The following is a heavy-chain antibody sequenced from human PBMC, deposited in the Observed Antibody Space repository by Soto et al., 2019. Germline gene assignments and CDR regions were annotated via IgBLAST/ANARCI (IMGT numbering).Heavy chain of an antibody. Sequence: QVQLVQSGAEVKKPGSSVKVSCKASGGTFSSYAISWVRQAPGQGLEWMGGIIPIFGTANYAQKFQGRVTITADESTSRACMELRSLGAEGTAVQYRARRGGAVQLGGLGYFDYWGQGTLVTVSS. J-gene: IGHJ4*02. D-gene: IGHD1-1*01. CDR1: GGTFSSYA. CDR2: IIPIFGTA. V-gene: IGHV1-69*01. CDR3: ARRGGAVQLGGLGYFDY.